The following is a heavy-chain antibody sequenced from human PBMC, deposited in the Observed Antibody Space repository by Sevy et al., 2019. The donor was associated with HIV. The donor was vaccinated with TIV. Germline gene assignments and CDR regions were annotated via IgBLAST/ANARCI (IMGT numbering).Heavy chain of an antibody. CDR2: ISGGDDST. CDR3: AKDLAFIVGDAFDI. CDR1: GFTFRNYA. D-gene: IGHD1-26*01. V-gene: IGHV3-23*01. Sequence: GGSLRLSCAASGFTFRNYAMTWVRQAPGKGLQWVSAISGGDDSTYYADSVKGRFTISRDNSKNTLYLQMDRVRAEDTAVYYCAKDLAFIVGDAFDIWGQGTLVTVSS. J-gene: IGHJ3*02.